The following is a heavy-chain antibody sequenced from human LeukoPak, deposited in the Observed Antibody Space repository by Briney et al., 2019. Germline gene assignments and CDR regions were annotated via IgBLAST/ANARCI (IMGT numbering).Heavy chain of an antibody. CDR3: ARDLDYYDSTWFDP. Sequence: PSETLSLTCTVSGGSLSPYYWSWIRQSPGKGLEWIGYISYSGGTNSHPSLKSRVTISVDMSKPQFYLELSSVTAADTAVYYCARDLDYYDSTWFDPWGQGTLVTVSS. V-gene: IGHV4-59*01. CDR2: ISYSGGT. CDR1: GGSLSPYY. D-gene: IGHD3-22*01. J-gene: IGHJ5*02.